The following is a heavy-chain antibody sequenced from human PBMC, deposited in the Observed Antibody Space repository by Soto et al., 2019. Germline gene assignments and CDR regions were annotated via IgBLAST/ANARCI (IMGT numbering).Heavy chain of an antibody. CDR3: ANSFGGSSYFDY. CDR2: ISYDGSNK. D-gene: IGHD1-26*01. J-gene: IGHJ4*02. V-gene: IGHV3-30*18. Sequence: QVQLVESGGGVVQPGRSLRLSCAASGFTFSSYGMHWVRQAPGKGLEWVAVISYDGSNKYYADSVKGRFTISRDNSKNTLYLQTNSLRAEDTAVYYCANSFGGSSYFDYWGQGTLVTVSS. CDR1: GFTFSSYG.